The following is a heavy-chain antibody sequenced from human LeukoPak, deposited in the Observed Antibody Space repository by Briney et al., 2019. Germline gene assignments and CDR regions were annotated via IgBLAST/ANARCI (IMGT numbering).Heavy chain of an antibody. CDR1: GGTFSSYA. CDR3: ARDHCSGGSCYSRGPWHNWFDP. V-gene: IGHV1-69*04. J-gene: IGHJ5*02. Sequence: GSSVKVSCKASGGTFSSYAISWVRQAPGQGLERMGRIIPIFGIANYAQKFQGRVTITADKSTSTAYMELSSLRSEDTAVYYCARDHCSGGSCYSRGPWHNWFDPWGQGTLVTVSS. D-gene: IGHD2-15*01. CDR2: IIPIFGIA.